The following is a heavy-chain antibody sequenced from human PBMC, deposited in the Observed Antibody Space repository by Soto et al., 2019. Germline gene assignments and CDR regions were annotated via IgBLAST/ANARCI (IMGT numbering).Heavy chain of an antibody. CDR1: GGSISSSSYY. V-gene: IGHV4-39*01. CDR3: ARKSSSWYMAYMDV. Sequence: SETLSLTCTVSGGSISSSSYYWGWIRQPPGKGLEWIGSIYYSGSTYYNPSLKSRVTISVDTSKNQFSLKLSSVTAADTAVYYCARKSSSWYMAYMDVWGKGTTVTVSS. J-gene: IGHJ6*03. CDR2: IYYSGST. D-gene: IGHD6-13*01.